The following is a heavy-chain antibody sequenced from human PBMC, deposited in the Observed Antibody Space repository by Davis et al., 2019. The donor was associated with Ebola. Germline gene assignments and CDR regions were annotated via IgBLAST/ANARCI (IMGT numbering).Heavy chain of an antibody. CDR2: ISGDNGNT. V-gene: IGHV1-18*01. CDR1: GYTFTTYG. Sequence: ASVKVSCKASGYTFTTYGISWVRQAPGQGLEWMGWISGDNGNTKYAQKLQGRVTMTTDTSASTAYMELRSLRSDDTAVYYCASGEFVDFWGQGTLVTVSS. CDR3: ASGEFVDF. J-gene: IGHJ4*02. D-gene: IGHD3-10*01.